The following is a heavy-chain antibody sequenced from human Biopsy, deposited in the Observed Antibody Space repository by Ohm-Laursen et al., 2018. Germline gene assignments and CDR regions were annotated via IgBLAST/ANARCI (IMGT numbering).Heavy chain of an antibody. V-gene: IGHV4-59*01. D-gene: IGHD3-3*01. CDR1: GGSIISYY. CDR3: ARTPRDSFWSGSYKRGLWFDP. CDR2: VYNGGII. Sequence: TLSLTCSVSGGSIISYYWTWIRQPPGQGLEWIGHVYNGGIINYNPSLKSRVTISKDTSKNQFSLQVNSVTAADTAVYYCARTPRDSFWSGSYKRGLWFDPWGQGTLVIVSS. J-gene: IGHJ5*02.